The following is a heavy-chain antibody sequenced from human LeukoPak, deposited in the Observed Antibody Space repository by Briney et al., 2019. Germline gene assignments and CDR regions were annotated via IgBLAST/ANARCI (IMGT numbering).Heavy chain of an antibody. CDR2: IYYSGST. J-gene: IGHJ3*02. Sequence: SETLSLTCIVSGGSISNYYWTWIRQPPGKGLEWIGYIYYSGSTNYNPSLKSRVTISVDTSKNQFSLKLTSVTAADTAVYYCARGAELSGLRELDAFDIWGQGTMVTVSS. CDR1: GGSISNYY. D-gene: IGHD1-14*01. CDR3: ARGAELSGLRELDAFDI. V-gene: IGHV4-59*08.